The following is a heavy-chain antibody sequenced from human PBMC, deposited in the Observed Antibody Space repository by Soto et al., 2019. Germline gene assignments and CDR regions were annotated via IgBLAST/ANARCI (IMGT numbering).Heavy chain of an antibody. J-gene: IGHJ4*02. CDR3: AKARSGWYHDY. D-gene: IGHD6-19*01. CDR2: ISYDGSNK. CDR1: GFTFSSYG. V-gene: IGHV3-30*18. Sequence: QVQLVESGGGMVQPGRSLRLSCAASGFTFSSYGMHWVRQAPGKGLEWVAVISYDGSNKYYADSVKGRFTISRDNSKNTLYLQMNSLRAEDTAVYYCAKARSGWYHDYWGQGTLVTVSS.